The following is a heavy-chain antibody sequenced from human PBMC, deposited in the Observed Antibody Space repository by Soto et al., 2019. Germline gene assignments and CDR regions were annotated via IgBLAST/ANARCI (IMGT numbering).Heavy chain of an antibody. J-gene: IGHJ4*02. D-gene: IGHD4-17*01. CDR1: LFSLTSSGMR. V-gene: IGHV2-70*04. CDR2: IDWDDDK. CDR3: ARTLDYGDHQSFDY. Sequence: GFGPTLVNPTQTLTLTCTFSLFSLTSSGMRVSWIRQPPGKALEWLARIDWDDDKFYNTSLKTRLSISKDTSKNQVVLTMTNMDPVDTATYYCARTLDYGDHQSFDYWGQGTMVNVS.